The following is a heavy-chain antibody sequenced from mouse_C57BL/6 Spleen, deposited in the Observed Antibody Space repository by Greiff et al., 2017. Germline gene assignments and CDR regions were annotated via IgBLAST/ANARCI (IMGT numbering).Heavy chain of an antibody. J-gene: IGHJ4*01. D-gene: IGHD2-5*01. CDR2: ISSGSSTI. CDR3: ARQSNYGARDY. Sequence: EVMLVESGGGLVKPGGSLKLSCAASGFTFSDYGMHWVRPAPETGLEWVAYISSGSSTIFYADTVKGRFTISRDNAKNTLFLQMTSLRAEDTAMYYCARQSNYGARDYWGQGTSVTVSS. V-gene: IGHV5-17*01. CDR1: GFTFSDYG.